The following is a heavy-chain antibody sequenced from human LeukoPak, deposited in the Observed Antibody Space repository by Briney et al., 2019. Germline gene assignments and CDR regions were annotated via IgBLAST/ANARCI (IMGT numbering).Heavy chain of an antibody. CDR2: IYTSGST. Sequence: SETLSLTCTVSGGSISSYYWSWIRQPPGKGLEWIGRIYTSGSTNYNPSFKSRVTMSVDTSKNQFSLKLSSVTAADTAVYYCARDGLAPTRYFDYWGQGTLVTVSS. V-gene: IGHV4-4*07. CDR1: GGSISSYY. J-gene: IGHJ4*02. CDR3: ARDGLAPTRYFDY. D-gene: IGHD1-1*01.